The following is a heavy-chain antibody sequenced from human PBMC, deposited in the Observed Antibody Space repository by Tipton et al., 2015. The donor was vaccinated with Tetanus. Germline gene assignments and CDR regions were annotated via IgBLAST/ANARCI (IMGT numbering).Heavy chain of an antibody. Sequence: QLVQSGAEVKKPGASVKVSCKASGYTFTSYGISWVRQAPRQGLERMGWISAYNGNTNYAQKLQGRVTMTTDTSTSTAYMELRSLRSDDTAVYYCARTLRSYYYYYGMDVWGQGTTVTVSS. CDR1: GYTFTSYG. D-gene: IGHD2-15*01. J-gene: IGHJ6*02. CDR3: ARTLRSYYYYYGMDV. CDR2: ISAYNGNT. V-gene: IGHV1-18*01.